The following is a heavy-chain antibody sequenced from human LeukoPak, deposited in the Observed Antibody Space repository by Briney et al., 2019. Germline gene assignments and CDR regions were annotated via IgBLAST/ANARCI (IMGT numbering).Heavy chain of an antibody. CDR1: GFTFSSYA. CDR2: ISGSGGST. D-gene: IGHD5-12*01. V-gene: IGHV3-23*01. Sequence: GGSLRLSCAASGFTFSSYAMSWVRQAPGKGLEWVSAISGSGGSTYYADSVKGRFTISRDNFKNTLYLQMNSLRAEDTAVYYCAKGLRKGYDFDYWGQGTLVTVSS. J-gene: IGHJ4*02. CDR3: AKGLRKGYDFDY.